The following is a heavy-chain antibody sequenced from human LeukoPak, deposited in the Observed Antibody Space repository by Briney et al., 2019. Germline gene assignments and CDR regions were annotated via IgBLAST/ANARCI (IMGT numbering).Heavy chain of an antibody. CDR3: ARVVSYYYDTSGYYLPFDP. CDR2: IYYSGST. D-gene: IGHD3-22*01. Sequence: SETLSLTCTVSGGSINSSSYYWGWIRQPPGKGLEWIGNIYYSGSTYYNPSLKSRVTISVDMSKNQFSLKLSSVTAADTAIYYCARVVSYYYDTSGYYLPFDPWGQGTLVTVSS. J-gene: IGHJ5*02. CDR1: GGSINSSSYY. V-gene: IGHV4-39*07.